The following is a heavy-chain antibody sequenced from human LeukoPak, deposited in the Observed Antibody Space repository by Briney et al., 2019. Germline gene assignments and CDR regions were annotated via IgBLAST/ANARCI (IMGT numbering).Heavy chain of an antibody. Sequence: ASVKVSCKASGYTFTSYDINWVRQATGQGLEWMGWMNPNSGNTGYAQKFQGRVTMTRNTSISTAYMELSSLRSEDTAVYYCARVGGSGWLYYYYYYMDVWGKGTTVTISS. D-gene: IGHD6-19*01. CDR1: GYTFTSYD. J-gene: IGHJ6*03. CDR3: ARVGGSGWLYYYYYYMDV. V-gene: IGHV1-8*01. CDR2: MNPNSGNT.